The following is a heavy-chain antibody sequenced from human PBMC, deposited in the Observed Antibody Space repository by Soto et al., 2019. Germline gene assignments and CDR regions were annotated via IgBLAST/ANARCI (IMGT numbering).Heavy chain of an antibody. V-gene: IGHV3-23*01. J-gene: IGHJ5*02. CDR3: ARGNPEYQLLETQNWFDP. CDR1: GFTFSSYA. Sequence: EVQLLESGGGLVQPGGSLRLSCAASGFTFSSYAMSWVRQAPGKGLEWVSAISGSGGSTYYADSVKGRFTISRDNAKNSLYLQMNSLRAEDTAVYYCARGNPEYQLLETQNWFDPWGQGTLVTVSS. D-gene: IGHD2-2*01. CDR2: ISGSGGST.